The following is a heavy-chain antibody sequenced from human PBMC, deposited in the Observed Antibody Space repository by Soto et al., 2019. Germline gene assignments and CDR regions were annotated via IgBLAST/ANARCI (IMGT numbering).Heavy chain of an antibody. CDR1: GFTFSSYA. Sequence: GGSLRLSCAASGFTFSSYAMHWVRQAPGKGLEWVAVISYDGSNKYYADSVKGRFTISRDNSKNTLYLQMNSLRAEDTAVYYCVGSRDFELVPYYYYYGMDVWGQGTTVTVSS. V-gene: IGHV3-30-3*01. CDR3: VGSRDFELVPYYYYYGMDV. J-gene: IGHJ6*02. CDR2: ISYDGSNK. D-gene: IGHD6-6*01.